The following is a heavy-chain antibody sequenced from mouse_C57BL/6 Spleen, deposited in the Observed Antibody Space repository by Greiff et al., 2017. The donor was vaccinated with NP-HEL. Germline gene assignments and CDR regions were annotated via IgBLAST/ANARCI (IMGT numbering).Heavy chain of an antibody. Sequence: QVQLKESGAELVKPGASVKMSCKASGYTFTTYPIEWMKQNHGKSLEWIGNFHPYNDDTKYNEKFKGKATLTVEKSSSTVYLELSRLTSDDSAVYYCARGFYDYDEAYYYAMDYWGQGTSVTVSS. CDR1: GYTFTTYP. CDR2: FHPYNDDT. D-gene: IGHD2-4*01. V-gene: IGHV1-47*01. CDR3: ARGFYDYDEAYYYAMDY. J-gene: IGHJ4*01.